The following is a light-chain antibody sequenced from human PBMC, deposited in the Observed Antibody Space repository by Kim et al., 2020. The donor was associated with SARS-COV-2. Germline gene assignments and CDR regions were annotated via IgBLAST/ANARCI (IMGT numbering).Light chain of an antibody. CDR1: QSISSF. Sequence: DIQMTQSPSSLSASVGARVTITCRASQSISSFLNWYQQKPGKAPNLLIYAASSLQSGVPSRFSGSGSGTDFTLTISSLQPEDFATYYCQQSYSTPAFGGGTKVDIK. CDR3: QQSYSTPA. J-gene: IGKJ4*01. CDR2: AAS. V-gene: IGKV1-39*01.